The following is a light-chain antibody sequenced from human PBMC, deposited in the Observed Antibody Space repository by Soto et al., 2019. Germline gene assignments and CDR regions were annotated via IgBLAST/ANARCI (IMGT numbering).Light chain of an antibody. V-gene: IGKV3-20*01. CDR1: QSVSSNY. J-gene: IGKJ4*01. Sequence: EIVLTQSPGTLSLSPGEKATLFCRASQSVSSNYLAWYQQKPGQAPRPLIYGASSRATGIPDRFSGSGSGTDFTLAISRLEPEDFAVYYCQQYDTSPLTCGGGTKVEIK. CDR3: QQYDTSPLT. CDR2: GAS.